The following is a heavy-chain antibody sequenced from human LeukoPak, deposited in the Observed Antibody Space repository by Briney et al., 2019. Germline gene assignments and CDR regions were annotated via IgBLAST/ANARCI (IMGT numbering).Heavy chain of an antibody. CDR1: GGSISSYY. D-gene: IGHD6-19*01. J-gene: IGHJ6*03. CDR2: IYYSGST. Sequence: SETLSLTCTVSGGSISSYYWSWIRQPPGKGLEWIGYIYYSGSTNYNPSLKSRVTISVDTSKNQFSLKLSSVTAADTAVYYCARDLANSSGWHSAYYYYYMDVWGKGTTVTVSS. CDR3: ARDLANSSGWHSAYYYYYMDV. V-gene: IGHV4-59*12.